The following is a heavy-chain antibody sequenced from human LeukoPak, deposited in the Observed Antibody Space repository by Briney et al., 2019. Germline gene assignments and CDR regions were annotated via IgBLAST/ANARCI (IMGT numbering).Heavy chain of an antibody. CDR3: AKESSSGGLDY. Sequence: AGGSLRLSCAASGFTFSSYALTWVRQAPGKGLEWVSTISNSGGSTYYADSVKGRFTISRDNSKNALYLQMNSLRAEDTAIYYCAKESSSGGLDYWGQGTLVTVSS. CDR2: ISNSGGST. D-gene: IGHD6-19*01. CDR1: GFTFSSYA. J-gene: IGHJ4*02. V-gene: IGHV3-23*01.